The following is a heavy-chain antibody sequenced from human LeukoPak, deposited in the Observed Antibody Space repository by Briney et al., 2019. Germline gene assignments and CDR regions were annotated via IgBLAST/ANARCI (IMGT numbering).Heavy chain of an antibody. V-gene: IGHV3-23*01. CDR3: AKGSSGYFPDL. CDR1: GFIFNNYG. J-gene: IGHJ5*02. D-gene: IGHD3-22*01. CDR2: ISNDGGGT. Sequence: SGGSLRLSCAASGFIFNNYGLIWVRQAPGKGLEWVSAISNDGGGTQYADFVEGRFTISRDNSKNTLFLQMSSLRAEDTALYYCAKGSSGYFPDLWGQGTLVAVSS.